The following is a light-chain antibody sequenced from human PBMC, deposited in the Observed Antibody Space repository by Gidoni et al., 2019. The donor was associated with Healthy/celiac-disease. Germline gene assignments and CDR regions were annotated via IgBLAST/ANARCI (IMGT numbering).Light chain of an antibody. J-gene: IGKJ3*01. CDR1: QSISSY. V-gene: IGKV1-39*01. CDR2: ASS. Sequence: DTEMTQSTSSLSASVGDRVTITCRASQSISSYLNWYQQKPGKAPKLLIYASSSLQSGVPSRYSGSGSGTDFTLTISSLQPEDFATYYCQQSYSTLPFTFGPGTKVDIK. CDR3: QQSYSTLPFT.